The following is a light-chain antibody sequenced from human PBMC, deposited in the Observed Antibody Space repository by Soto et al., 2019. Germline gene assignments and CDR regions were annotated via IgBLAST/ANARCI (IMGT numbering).Light chain of an antibody. J-gene: IGLJ2*01. V-gene: IGLV8-61*01. CDR3: VLYMGSGIVI. Sequence: QAVVTQEPSCSVSPGGTGTLSCALRSGSVSTTYYPSWYQQTPGQAPRTLIYNTDTRSSGVPDRFSGSILENKAALTITGAQADDESDYYCVLYMGSGIVIFGGGTKLTVL. CDR1: SGSVSTTYY. CDR2: NTD.